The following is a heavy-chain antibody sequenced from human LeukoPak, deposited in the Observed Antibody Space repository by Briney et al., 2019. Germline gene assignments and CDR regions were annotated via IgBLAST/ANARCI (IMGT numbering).Heavy chain of an antibody. CDR2: ISSSSSYI. J-gene: IGHJ4*02. Sequence: GGSLRLSCAASGFTFSSYSMNWVRQAPGKGLEWVSSISSSSSYIYYADSVKGRFTISRDNAKNSLYLQMKSLRAEDTAVYYCARIGGGSYFSFDYWGQGTLVTVSS. CDR1: GFTFSSYS. CDR3: ARIGGGSYFSFDY. V-gene: IGHV3-21*01. D-gene: IGHD1-26*01.